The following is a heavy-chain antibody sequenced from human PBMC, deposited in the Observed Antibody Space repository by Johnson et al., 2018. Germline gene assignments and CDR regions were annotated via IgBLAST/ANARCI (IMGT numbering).Heavy chain of an antibody. CDR2: ISGSGGST. D-gene: IGHD5-18*01. J-gene: IGHJ6*04. CDR1: GFTFSSYA. V-gene: IGHV3-23*04. Sequence: VQLVESGGGLVQPGGSLRLSCAASGFTFSSYAMSWVRQAPGKGLEWGSAISGSGGSTYYADSVKGRFTISRDNSKNTLYLQMNSRRAEDTAVYYCAKEGMVTYYYYYGMDVWGKGTTVTVSS. CDR3: AKEGMVTYYYYYGMDV.